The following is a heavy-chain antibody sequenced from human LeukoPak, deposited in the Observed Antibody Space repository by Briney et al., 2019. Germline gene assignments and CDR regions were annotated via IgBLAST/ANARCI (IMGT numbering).Heavy chain of an antibody. CDR2: IKSKTDGGTT. J-gene: IGHJ4*02. V-gene: IGHV3-15*01. D-gene: IGHD7-27*01. CDR1: GIHFNKAW. Sequence: GALELSWGASGIHFNKAWMRWVRPAPGKGLEGGGRIKSKTDGGTTDYAAPVKGRFTISTDDSKNTLYLQMNSLKTEDTAVYYCTAGLGKSDFDYWGQGTLVTVSS. CDR3: TAGLGKSDFDY.